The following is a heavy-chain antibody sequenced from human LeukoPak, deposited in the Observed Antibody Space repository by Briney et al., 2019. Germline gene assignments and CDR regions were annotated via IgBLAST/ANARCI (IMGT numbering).Heavy chain of an antibody. V-gene: IGHV1-3*03. CDR3: ARDGRRHGSGSYSVGFDY. D-gene: IGHD3-10*01. J-gene: IGHJ4*02. CDR1: GYTFTSYY. Sequence: GASVKVSCKASGYTFTSYYMHWVRQAPGQRLEWMGWINGGNGNTKYSQEFQGRVTITRDTSASTAYMEMSSLTSEDMAVYYCARDGRRHGSGSYSVGFDYWGQGTLVTVSS. CDR2: INGGNGNT.